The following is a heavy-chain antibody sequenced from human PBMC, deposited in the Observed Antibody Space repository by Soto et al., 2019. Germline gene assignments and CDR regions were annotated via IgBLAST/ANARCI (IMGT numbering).Heavy chain of an antibody. Sequence: ASVKVSCKASGYTFTSYGISWVRQAPGQGLEWMGGIIPIFGTANYAQKFQGRVTITADESTSTAYMELSSLRSEDTAVFYCARALIEYQLLYGMDVWGQGTTVTVSS. J-gene: IGHJ6*02. CDR3: ARALIEYQLLYGMDV. CDR2: IIPIFGTA. CDR1: GYTFTSYG. D-gene: IGHD2-2*01. V-gene: IGHV1-69*13.